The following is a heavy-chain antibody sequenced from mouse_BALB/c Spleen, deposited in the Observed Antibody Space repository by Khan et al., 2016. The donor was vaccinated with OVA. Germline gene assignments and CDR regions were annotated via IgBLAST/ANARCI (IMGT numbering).Heavy chain of an antibody. CDR2: IWGGGST. CDR3: AKRVWSYYYTLDY. CDR1: GFSLSDYG. V-gene: IGHV2-6-5*01. Sequence: QVQLKESGPGLVAPSQNLSITCTVSGFSLSDYGVSWIRQPPGKGLEWLGVIWGGGSTYYNSALKSRLSISKDNSKSQVFLKMSSLQSDDTAMFYCAKRVWSYYYTLDYWGQGTSVTVSS. J-gene: IGHJ4*01.